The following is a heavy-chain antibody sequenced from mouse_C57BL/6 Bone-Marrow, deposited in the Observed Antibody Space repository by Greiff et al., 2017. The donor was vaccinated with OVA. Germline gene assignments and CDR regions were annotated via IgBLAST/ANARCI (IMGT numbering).Heavy chain of an antibody. V-gene: IGHV1-69*01. CDR3: AREGYHYGSSVAY. Sequence: VQLQQPGAELVMPGASVKLSCKASGYTFTSYWMHWVQQRPGQGLEWIGEIDPSDSYTNYNQKFKGKSTLTVDKSSSTAYMQLSSLTSEDSAVYYCAREGYHYGSSVAYWGQGTLVTVSA. D-gene: IGHD1-1*01. J-gene: IGHJ3*01. CDR2: IDPSDSYT. CDR1: GYTFTSYW.